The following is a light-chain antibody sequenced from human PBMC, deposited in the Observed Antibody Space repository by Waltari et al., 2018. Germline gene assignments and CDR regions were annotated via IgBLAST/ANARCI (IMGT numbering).Light chain of an antibody. CDR1: SGHSNYA. CDR2: VNSDGSY. Sequence: ASLGASVKLTCTLSSGHSNYAIAWLQRQPEKGPRYLMKVNSDGSYIKGDGVPDRFSGSSSGADRDLAISSLQSGDEADYYCETGGFGIWRFGGGTKLTVL. V-gene: IGLV4-69*01. CDR3: ETGGFGIWR. J-gene: IGLJ2*01.